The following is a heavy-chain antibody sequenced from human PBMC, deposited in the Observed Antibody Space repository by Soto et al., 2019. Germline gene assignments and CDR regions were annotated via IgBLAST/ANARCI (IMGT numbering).Heavy chain of an antibody. CDR2: ISGSGGST. V-gene: IGHV3-23*01. Sequence: GVPLRLCWAAAGFTVSSYAMSSFRQAPGKGLEWVSAISGSGGSTYYADSVKGRFTISRDNSKNTLYLQMNSLRAEDTAVYYCAKVHDYEAFDYWGQGTLVTVSS. D-gene: IGHD4-17*01. J-gene: IGHJ4*02. CDR3: AKVHDYEAFDY. CDR1: GFTVSSYA.